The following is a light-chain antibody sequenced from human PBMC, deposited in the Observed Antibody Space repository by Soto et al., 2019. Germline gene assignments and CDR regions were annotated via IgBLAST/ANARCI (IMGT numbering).Light chain of an antibody. CDR3: GTWDTSLSAGV. J-gene: IGLJ3*02. CDR1: SSNIGNNY. V-gene: IGLV1-51*01. CDR2: DNN. Sequence: QSVLTQPPSVSAAPGQKVTISCSGSSSNIGNNYLSWYQQLPGTAPKLLIYDNNKRPSGIPDRFSGSKSGTSATLGITGLQTGDEADYYCGTWDTSLSAGVFGGGTKVTVL.